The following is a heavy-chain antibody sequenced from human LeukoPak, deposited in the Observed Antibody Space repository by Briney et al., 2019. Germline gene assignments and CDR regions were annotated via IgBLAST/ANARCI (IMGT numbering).Heavy chain of an antibody. J-gene: IGHJ4*02. D-gene: IGHD1-26*01. V-gene: IGHV1-2*06. Sequence: ASVKVSCKASGYTFTGYYMHWVRQAPGQGLEWMGRINPNSGGTNYAHKFQGRVTMTRDTSISTAYMELSRLRSDDTAVYYCARGGGSGSYQHFDYWGQGTLVTVSS. CDR2: INPNSGGT. CDR3: ARGGGSGSYQHFDY. CDR1: GYTFTGYY.